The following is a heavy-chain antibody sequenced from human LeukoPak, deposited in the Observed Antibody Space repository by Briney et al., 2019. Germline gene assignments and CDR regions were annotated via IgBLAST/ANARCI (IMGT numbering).Heavy chain of an antibody. CDR1: GGSISSSKYY. V-gene: IGHV4-39*01. Sequence: SETLSLTCTVSGGSISSSKYYWGWIRQPPGQGLEWIGSIYYSGTTYYNPSLKRRVTISVDTSKNQFSLRLTSVTAADTAVYYCARTSGFPSNWFDPWGQGTLVTVSS. J-gene: IGHJ5*02. CDR3: ARTSGFPSNWFDP. CDR2: IYYSGTT. D-gene: IGHD3-22*01.